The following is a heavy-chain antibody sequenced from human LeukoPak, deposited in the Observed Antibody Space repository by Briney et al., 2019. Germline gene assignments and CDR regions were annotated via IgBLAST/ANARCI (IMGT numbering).Heavy chain of an antibody. CDR3: ARVRPKWELLQYGWFDP. Sequence: SETLSLTCTVSGGSISSYYWSWIRQPAGKGLEWIGRIYTSGSTNYNPSLKSRVTMSVDTSKNQFSLKLSSVTAADTAVYYCARVRPKWELLQYGWFDPWGQGTLVTVSS. D-gene: IGHD1-26*01. V-gene: IGHV4-4*07. CDR2: IYTSGST. CDR1: GGSISSYY. J-gene: IGHJ5*02.